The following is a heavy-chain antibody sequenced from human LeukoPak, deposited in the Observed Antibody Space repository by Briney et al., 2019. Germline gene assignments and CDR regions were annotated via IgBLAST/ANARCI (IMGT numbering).Heavy chain of an antibody. V-gene: IGHV4-34*01. CDR2: INHSGST. CDR3: ARGPYYYDSSYLRN. CDR1: GGSFSGYY. D-gene: IGHD3-22*01. Sequence: PSETLSLTCAVYGGSFSGYYWSWIRQPPGKGLEWIGEINHSGSTNYNPSLKSRVTISVDTSKNQFSLKLSSVTAADTAVYYCARGPYYYDSSYLRNWGLGTLVTVSS. J-gene: IGHJ4*02.